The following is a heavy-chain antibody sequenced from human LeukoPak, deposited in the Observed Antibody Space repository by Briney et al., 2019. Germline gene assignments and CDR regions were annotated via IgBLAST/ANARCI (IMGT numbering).Heavy chain of an antibody. CDR1: GFTFDDYA. CDR2: ISWNSGSI. J-gene: IGHJ4*02. D-gene: IGHD1-1*01. CDR3: AKDISMSQYNWNDGLDY. Sequence: GGSLRLSCAASGFTFDDYAMHWVRQAPGKGLEWVSGISWNSGSIGYADSVRGRFTISRDNAKNSLYLQMNSLRAEDTALYYCAKDISMSQYNWNDGLDYWGQGTLVTVSS. V-gene: IGHV3-9*01.